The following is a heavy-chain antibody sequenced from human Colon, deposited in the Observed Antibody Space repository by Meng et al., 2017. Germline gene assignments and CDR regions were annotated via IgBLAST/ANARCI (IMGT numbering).Heavy chain of an antibody. J-gene: IGHJ4*02. D-gene: IGHD4-11*01. V-gene: IGHV3-11*01. CDR2: ISSSGGDK. Sequence: VLRVESGGGLVKPGGSLRLSCASSGFTFSDYYLTWIRQAPGKGLEWISYISSSGGDKYYADSVKGRFTISRDNSNNSLYLQMNSLRADDTAVYYCVRSRTTEITKYYFDYWGQGTLVTVSS. CDR1: GFTFSDYY. CDR3: VRSRTTEITKYYFDY.